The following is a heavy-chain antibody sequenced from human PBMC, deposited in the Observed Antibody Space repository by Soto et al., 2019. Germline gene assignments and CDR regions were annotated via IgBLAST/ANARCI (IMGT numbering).Heavy chain of an antibody. CDR1: GDTFNSHT. J-gene: IGHJ5*01. CDR2: IIPVFGSP. D-gene: IGHD1-20*01. CDR3: ARDITGTNNWFES. Sequence: VQLVQSGAEVRKPWSSVRVSCETSGDTFNSHTINWLRQAPGQGLEWMGGIIPVFGSPTYAQKFQARLTITAETSTQTAYMELSSLTSDDTSFYFCARDITGTNNWFESWGQGTLVTVSS. V-gene: IGHV1-69*06.